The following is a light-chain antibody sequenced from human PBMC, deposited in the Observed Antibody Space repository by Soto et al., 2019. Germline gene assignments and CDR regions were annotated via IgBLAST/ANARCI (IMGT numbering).Light chain of an antibody. Sequence: EIVMTQSPATLSVYPGERVTLSCRASQSISSNLAWYQQKPGHSPRLLIYRASTRATGVPAWFSGSGSGTEFIRTISSLQSEDFALYYCQQYNNWPRTFGQGTRVEIK. J-gene: IGKJ1*01. CDR3: QQYNNWPRT. CDR2: RAS. V-gene: IGKV3-15*01. CDR1: QSISSN.